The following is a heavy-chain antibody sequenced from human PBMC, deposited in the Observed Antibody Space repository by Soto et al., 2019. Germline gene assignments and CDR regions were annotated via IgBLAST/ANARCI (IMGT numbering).Heavy chain of an antibody. CDR3: AKGSSLMRYYYYGMDV. D-gene: IGHD3-16*02. Sequence: HPGGSLRLSCAASGFTFSSYGMHWVRQAPGKGLEWVAVISYDGSNKYYADSVKGRFTISRDNSKNTLYLQMNSLRAEDTAVYYCAKGSSLMRYYYYGMDVWGQGTTVTVSS. CDR2: ISYDGSNK. J-gene: IGHJ6*02. CDR1: GFTFSSYG. V-gene: IGHV3-30*18.